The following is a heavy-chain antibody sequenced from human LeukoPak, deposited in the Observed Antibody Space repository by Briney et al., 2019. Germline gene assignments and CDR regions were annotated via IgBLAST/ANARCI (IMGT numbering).Heavy chain of an antibody. Sequence: GGSLRLSCAASGFTFRTFWMSWVRQAPGKGLEWVANIKQDGSEKDYVDSVKGRFTLSRDNSKNTLYLQLNSLRVEDTAVYYCAKEIYGDSTGGRFQQWGQGTLVTVSS. D-gene: IGHD4-17*01. J-gene: IGHJ1*01. V-gene: IGHV3-7*03. CDR3: AKEIYGDSTGGRFQQ. CDR1: GFTFRTFW. CDR2: IKQDGSEK.